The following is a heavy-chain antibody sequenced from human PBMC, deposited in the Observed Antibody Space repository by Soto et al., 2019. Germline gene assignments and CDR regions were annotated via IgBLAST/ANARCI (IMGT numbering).Heavy chain of an antibody. CDR1: GGSISSYY. Sequence: QVQLQESGPGLVKPSETLSLTCTVSGGSISSYYWNWIRQPPGKGLEWIGYIYNSGNTNYNPSLRSRVTISVDTSKNQFSLKLTSVTAADTAVYYCPAPPRYWGQGTLVTVSS. D-gene: IGHD2-2*01. CDR2: IYNSGNT. J-gene: IGHJ4*02. CDR3: PAPPRY. V-gene: IGHV4-59*01.